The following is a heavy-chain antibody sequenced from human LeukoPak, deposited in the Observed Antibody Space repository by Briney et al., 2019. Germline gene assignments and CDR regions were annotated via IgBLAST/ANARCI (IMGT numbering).Heavy chain of an antibody. CDR1: GFTFSSYG. D-gene: IGHD2-21*02. V-gene: IGHV3-30*02. J-gene: IGHJ4*02. CDR2: IRYDGSNK. Sequence: GGSLRLSCAASGFTFSSYGMHWVRQAPGKGLEWVAFIRYDGSNKYYADSVKGRFTISRDNAKNSLYLQMNSLRAEDTAVYYCARLVVVTAIGGFDYWGQGTLVTVSS. CDR3: ARLVVVTAIGGFDY.